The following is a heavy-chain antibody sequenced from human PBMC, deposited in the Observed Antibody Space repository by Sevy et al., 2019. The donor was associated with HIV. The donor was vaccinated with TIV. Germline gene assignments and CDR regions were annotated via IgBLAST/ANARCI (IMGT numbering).Heavy chain of an antibody. J-gene: IGHJ3*02. Sequence: GGSLRLSCAASGFTFSSYAMSWVRQAPGKGLEWVSAISGSGGSTYYADSVKGRFTISRDNSKNTLYLQMNSLRAEDTAVYYCAKGGTTSTYYYDSCAGSHAFDIWGQGTMVTVSS. D-gene: IGHD3-22*01. CDR3: AKGGTTSTYYYDSCAGSHAFDI. CDR2: ISGSGGST. V-gene: IGHV3-23*01. CDR1: GFTFSSYA.